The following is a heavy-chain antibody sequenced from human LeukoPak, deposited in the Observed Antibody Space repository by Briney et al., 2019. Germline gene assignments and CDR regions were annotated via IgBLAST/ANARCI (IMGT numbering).Heavy chain of an antibody. V-gene: IGHV1-46*01. Sequence: ASVKVSCKASGYTFTSYYMHWVRQAPGQGLEWMGIINPSGGSTSYAQKFQGRITMTRDTSTSTVYMELSSLRSEDTAVYYCARDGIDDYGDYWGQGTLVTVSS. CDR1: GYTFTSYY. CDR2: INPSGGST. CDR3: ARDGIDDYGDY. D-gene: IGHD1-26*01. J-gene: IGHJ4*02.